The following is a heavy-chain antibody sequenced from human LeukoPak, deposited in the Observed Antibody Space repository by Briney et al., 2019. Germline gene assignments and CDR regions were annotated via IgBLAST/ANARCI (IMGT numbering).Heavy chain of an antibody. CDR3: ARDAYEYYDFWSANSPGYYYGMDV. J-gene: IGHJ6*02. V-gene: IGHV1-46*01. CDR1: GYTFTSYY. Sequence: ASVKVSCKASGYTFTSYYMHWVRQAPGQGLEWMGIINPSGGSTSYAQKFQGRVTMTRDTSTSTVYMELSSLRSEDTAVYYCARDAYEYYDFWSANSPGYYYGMDVWGQGTTVTVSS. CDR2: INPSGGST. D-gene: IGHD3-3*01.